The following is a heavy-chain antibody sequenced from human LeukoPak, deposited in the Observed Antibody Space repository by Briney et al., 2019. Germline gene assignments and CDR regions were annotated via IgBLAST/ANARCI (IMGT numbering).Heavy chain of an antibody. J-gene: IGHJ4*02. CDR1: GFTFSSYS. V-gene: IGHV3-21*01. Sequence: GGSLRLSCAASGFTFSSYSMNWVRQAPGKGLEWVSSISSSSYIYYADSVKGRFTNSRDNAKNSLYLQMNSLRAEDTAVYYCARDTLDYWGQGTLVTVSS. CDR2: ISSSSYI. CDR3: ARDTLDY. D-gene: IGHD2-15*01.